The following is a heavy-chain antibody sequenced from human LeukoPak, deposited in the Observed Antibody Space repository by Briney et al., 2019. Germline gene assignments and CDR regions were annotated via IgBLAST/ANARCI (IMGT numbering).Heavy chain of an antibody. J-gene: IGHJ5*02. CDR1: GFTFSSYA. V-gene: IGHV3-7*01. CDR3: ARDRSSSWRP. Sequence: QPGGSLRLSCAASGFTFSSYAMSWVRQAPGKGLEWVANIKQDGSEKYYVDSVKGRFTISRDNAKNSLYLQMNSLRAEDTAVYYCARDRSSSWRPWGQGTLVTVSS. D-gene: IGHD6-13*01. CDR2: IKQDGSEK.